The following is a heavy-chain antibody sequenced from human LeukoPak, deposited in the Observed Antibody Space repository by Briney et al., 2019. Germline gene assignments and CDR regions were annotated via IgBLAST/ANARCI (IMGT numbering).Heavy chain of an antibody. D-gene: IGHD3-10*01. CDR1: GGSFSGYY. CDR2: INHSGST. CDR3: ARGRGHYGSGSYYRADWFDP. J-gene: IGHJ5*02. Sequence: PSETLPLTCAVYGGSFSGYYWSWIRQPPGKGLEWIGEINHSGSTNYNPSLKSRVTISVDTSKNQFSLKLSSVTAADTAVYYCARGRGHYGSGSYYRADWFDPWGQGTLVTVSS. V-gene: IGHV4-34*01.